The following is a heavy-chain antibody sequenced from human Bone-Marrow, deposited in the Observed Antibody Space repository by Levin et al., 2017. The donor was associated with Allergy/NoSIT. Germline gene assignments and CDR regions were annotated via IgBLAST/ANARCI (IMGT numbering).Heavy chain of an antibody. V-gene: IGHV1-58*01. CDR1: GFTYTNSA. Sequence: ASVKVSCKASGFTYTNSAVQWVRQARGQRLEWIGWIIVGSGATNYAHDLQQRLTITRDVSTGTAYMTLSDLRPEDTAVYYCAAEIYTSGLCGHFDSWGQGTLVTVSS. J-gene: IGHJ4*02. CDR2: IIVGSGAT. D-gene: IGHD2-8*02. CDR3: AAEIYTSGLCGHFDS.